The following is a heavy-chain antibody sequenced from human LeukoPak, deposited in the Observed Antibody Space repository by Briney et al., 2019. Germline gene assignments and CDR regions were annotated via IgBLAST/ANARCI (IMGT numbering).Heavy chain of an antibody. V-gene: IGHV1-18*01. D-gene: IGHD1-14*01. CDR1: GYTFDRYG. CDR3: ARDLGHCRNVICSSSAY. Sequence: PWASVKVSCKGSGYTFDRYGVTWVRQAPGQGLEWMGWISTYNGNTTYAQKIQGRVTMTTDTSTNTAYMDLRSLRSDDTAVYYCARDLGHCRNVICSSSAYWGRGTLVTVSS. J-gene: IGHJ4*02. CDR2: ISTYNGNT.